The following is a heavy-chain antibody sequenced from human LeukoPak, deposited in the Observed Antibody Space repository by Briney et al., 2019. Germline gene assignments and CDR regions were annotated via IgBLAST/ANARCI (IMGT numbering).Heavy chain of an antibody. CDR1: GGSISSSSYY. CDR2: IHHSGST. CDR3: ARTSSSGLVGGYYFDY. V-gene: IGHV4-39*07. J-gene: IGHJ4*02. Sequence: SETLSLTCTVSGGSISSSSYYWGWIRQPPGKGLQWIGSIHHSGSTYYNPSLKSRVTISVDTSKNQFSLKLSSVTAADTAVYYCARTSSSGLVGGYYFDYWGQGTLVTVSS. D-gene: IGHD6-19*01.